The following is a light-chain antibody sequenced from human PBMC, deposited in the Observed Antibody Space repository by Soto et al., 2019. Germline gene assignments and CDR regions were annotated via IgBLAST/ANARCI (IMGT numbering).Light chain of an antibody. CDR2: DAS. CDR3: QQHNDWPT. J-gene: IGKJ5*01. CDR1: QSVTNY. V-gene: IGKV3-11*01. Sequence: EIFLTQSPDTLSLSPGEIATLTGRASQSVTNYIAWYQQRPGQAPRLLIHDASTRATGIPARFSGSGSGTEFILTISSVESEDFAIYYCQQHNDWPTFGQGTRLEI.